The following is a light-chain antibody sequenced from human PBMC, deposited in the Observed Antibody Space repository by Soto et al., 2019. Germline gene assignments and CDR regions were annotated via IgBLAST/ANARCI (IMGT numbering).Light chain of an antibody. CDR3: QQYNSYAWT. V-gene: IGKV1-5*03. Sequence: DIQLTQSPSTLSASVGERVTLTCLASQSISSWLAWYQQKPGKAPKLLIYKASSLQSGVPLRFSGSGSGTEFTLTISSLQPDDFATYYCQQYNSYAWTFGQGTKVDI. J-gene: IGKJ1*01. CDR1: QSISSW. CDR2: KAS.